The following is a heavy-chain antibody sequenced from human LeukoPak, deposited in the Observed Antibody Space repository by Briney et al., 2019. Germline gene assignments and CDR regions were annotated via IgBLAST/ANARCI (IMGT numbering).Heavy chain of an antibody. CDR1: GFTFSSYG. D-gene: IGHD3-16*02. J-gene: IGHJ3*02. Sequence: GGSLRLSCAASGFTFSSYGMHWVSQAPDKGLEWVAVIWYDGRNKFYADSLKGRFTISRDNSKNTLYLQMNSLRAEDTAVYYCARVNRGDAFDIWGQGTLVTVSS. CDR3: ARVNRGDAFDI. CDR2: IWYDGRNK. V-gene: IGHV3-33*01.